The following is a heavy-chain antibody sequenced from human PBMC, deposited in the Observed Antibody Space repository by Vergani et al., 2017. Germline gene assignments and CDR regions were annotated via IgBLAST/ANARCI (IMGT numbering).Heavy chain of an antibody. CDR3: AREGPATPFDY. V-gene: IGHV4-59*01. D-gene: IGHD2-2*01. Sequence: QVQLQESGPGLVKPSETLFLTCTVSGGSISSYYWSWIRQPPGKGLEWIGYIYYSGSTNYNPSLKSRVTISVDTSKNQFSLKLSSVTAADTAVYYCAREGPATPFDYWGQGTLVTVSS. J-gene: IGHJ4*02. CDR1: GGSISSYY. CDR2: IYYSGST.